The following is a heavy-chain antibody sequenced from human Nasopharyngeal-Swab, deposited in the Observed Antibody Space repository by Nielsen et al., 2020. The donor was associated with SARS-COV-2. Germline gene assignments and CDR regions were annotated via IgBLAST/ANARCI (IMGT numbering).Heavy chain of an antibody. CDR1: GFTFSSYS. D-gene: IGHD1-1*01. J-gene: IGHJ6*02. CDR2: ISSSSSYI. CDR3: ARVSGTQSIYYYYGMDV. Sequence: GGSLRLSCAASGFTFSSYSMNWVRQAPGKGLEWVSSISSSSSYIYYADSVKGRFTISRDNVKNSLYLQMNSLRAEDTAVYYCARVSGTQSIYYYYGMDVWGQGTTVTVSS. V-gene: IGHV3-21*01.